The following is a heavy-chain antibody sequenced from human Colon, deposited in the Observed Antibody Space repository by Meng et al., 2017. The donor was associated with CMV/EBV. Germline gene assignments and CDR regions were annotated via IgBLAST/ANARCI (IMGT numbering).Heavy chain of an antibody. CDR1: DSVSRSNW. V-gene: IGHV4-4*02. J-gene: IGHJ4*02. CDR3: ARDREAVAGTLGLYFDQ. D-gene: IGHD6-19*01. Sequence: DSVSRSNWWRWVRQPQGKGLEWIGEIYHAGSTNYNPSLKSRVTMSIDKTKNQISLTLKSVTAADTAVYYCARDREAVAGTLGLYFDQWGQGTLVTVSS. CDR2: IYHAGST.